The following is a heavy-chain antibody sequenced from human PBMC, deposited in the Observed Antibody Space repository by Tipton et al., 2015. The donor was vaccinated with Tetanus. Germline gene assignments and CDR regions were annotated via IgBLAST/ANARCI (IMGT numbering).Heavy chain of an antibody. CDR1: GYTFNTFG. D-gene: IGHD2-8*01. J-gene: IGHJ4*02. V-gene: IGHV1-18*01. CDR3: ARVPTNPPAVDTPTDY. CDR2: ISVYNGNT. Sequence: QLVQSGAEVKKPGASVKVSCKASGYTFNTFGISWVRQAPGQGLEWLGWISVYNGNTNYAQKVQGRVTMTTDTPTSTAYMELRSLRSDDTAVYYCARVPTNPPAVDTPTDYWGQGTLVTVSS.